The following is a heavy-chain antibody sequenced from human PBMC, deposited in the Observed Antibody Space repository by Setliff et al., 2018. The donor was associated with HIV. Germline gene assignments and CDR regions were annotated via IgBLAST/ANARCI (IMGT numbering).Heavy chain of an antibody. CDR1: GGSLSSYY. CDR3: VRNSFDYVEEE. Sequence: SETLSLTCTVSGGSLSSYYWSWIRQPPGKGLEWIGYIYYSGSSYYNPSVRSRVIMSLDTSENHFSLKLSSVTAADTAVYYCVRNSFDYVEEEWGQGTQVTVSS. J-gene: IGHJ4*02. V-gene: IGHV4-59*06. CDR2: IYYSGSS. D-gene: IGHD3-9*01.